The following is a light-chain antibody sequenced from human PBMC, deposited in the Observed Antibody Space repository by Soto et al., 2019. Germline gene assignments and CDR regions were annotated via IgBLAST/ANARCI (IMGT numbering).Light chain of an antibody. Sequence: EIVLTQSPGTLSLSPGERATLSCRASQSVSSSYLAWYQQKPGQAPRLLIYGASSRATGIPDRFSGSGSGTDFTLTISRLEPEDFSVYFWQQYGSSPRGKFGQGTKVEIK. V-gene: IGKV3-20*01. CDR3: QQYGSSPRGK. J-gene: IGKJ1*01. CDR1: QSVSSSY. CDR2: GAS.